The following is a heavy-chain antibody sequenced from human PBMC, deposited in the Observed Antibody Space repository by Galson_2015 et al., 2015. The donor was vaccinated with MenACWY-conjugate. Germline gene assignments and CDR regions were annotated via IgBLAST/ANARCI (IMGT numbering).Heavy chain of an antibody. V-gene: IGHV5-51*01. CDR1: GYIFSPYW. CDR2: IYPGDTYI. J-gene: IGHJ3*01. D-gene: IGHD2-21*01. Sequence: QSEAEVTKPGESLTISCQGSGYIFSPYWIAWVRQMPGKGLEWMGMIYPGDTYIRNNPSFEGQVTMSVDKSISTAYLRWSSLKASDTAMYYCTRRLIANFRDAFDFWGQGTMVTVSS. CDR3: TRRLIANFRDAFDF.